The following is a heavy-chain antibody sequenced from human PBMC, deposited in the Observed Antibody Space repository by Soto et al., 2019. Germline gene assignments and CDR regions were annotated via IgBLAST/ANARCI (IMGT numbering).Heavy chain of an antibody. CDR1: GGSISNGDW. J-gene: IGHJ4*02. V-gene: IGHV4-4*02. CDR3: ARNQGSHPGD. CDR2: IHHSGST. D-gene: IGHD6-13*01. Sequence: QVQLQESGPGLVRPSGTVSLTCAVSGGSISNGDWWRWVRQPPGKGLEWIGEIHHSGSTNYIPSLKSRVTMSVVPSKYLFSLTLTSVTAADTAFYYCARNQGSHPGDWGQGTLVSVSS.